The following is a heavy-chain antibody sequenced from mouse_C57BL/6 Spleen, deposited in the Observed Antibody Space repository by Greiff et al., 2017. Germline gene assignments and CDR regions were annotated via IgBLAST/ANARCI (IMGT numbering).Heavy chain of an antibody. CDR1: GFTFNTYA. CDR2: IRSKSSNYAT. D-gene: IGHD2-12*01. J-gene: IGHJ3*01. V-gene: IGHV10-3*01. CDR3: VRDLGNDGRFAY. Sequence: EVQLQQSGGGLVQPKGSLKLSCAASGFTFNTYAMHWVRQAPGKGLEWVARIRSKSSNYATYYADSVKDRFTISRDDSQSMLYLQMNNLKTEDTAMYYCVRDLGNDGRFAYWGQGTLVTVSA.